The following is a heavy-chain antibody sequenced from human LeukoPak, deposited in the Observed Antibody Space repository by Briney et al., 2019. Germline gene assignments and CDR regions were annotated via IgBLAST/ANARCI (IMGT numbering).Heavy chain of an antibody. V-gene: IGHV4-31*03. CDR3: AREKRYCSGGTCYFMLDY. D-gene: IGHD2-15*01. J-gene: IGHJ4*02. CDR1: GGPISSGGYY. Sequence: SETLSLTCTVSGGPISSGGYYWSWIRQHPGKGLEWIGYIYYSGSTYYNPSLKSRVTISVDTSKNQFSLKLSSVTAADTAVYYCAREKRYCSGGTCYFMLDYWGQGTLVTVSS. CDR2: IYYSGST.